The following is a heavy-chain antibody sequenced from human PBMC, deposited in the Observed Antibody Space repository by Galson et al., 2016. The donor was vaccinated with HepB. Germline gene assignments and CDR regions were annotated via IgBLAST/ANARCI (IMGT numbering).Heavy chain of an antibody. D-gene: IGHD4-17*01. Sequence: SVKVSCKASGYTFSGFYIHWVRQAPGQGLEWMGWINPNSGVTTYAQKFQGRVTMTRDTSISTVYMELRSLRSDDTAMYYCAREAKPYGDIDSWGQGTLVTVAS. J-gene: IGHJ4*02. CDR1: GYTFSGFY. V-gene: IGHV1-2*02. CDR2: INPNSGVT. CDR3: AREAKPYGDIDS.